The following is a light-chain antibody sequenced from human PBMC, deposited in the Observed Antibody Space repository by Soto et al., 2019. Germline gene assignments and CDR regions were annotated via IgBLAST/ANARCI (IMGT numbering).Light chain of an antibody. Sequence: QAVVTQAPSASGTPGQRVTISCSGSSSNIGSNTVSWYQQVPGTAPKLLIYSNDQRPSGVPDRFSCSKSGTSASLAIGGLQSEDEADYYCAAWDGSLNGWVFGGGTKLTVL. CDR3: AAWDGSLNGWV. CDR2: SND. V-gene: IGLV1-44*01. CDR1: SSNIGSNT. J-gene: IGLJ2*01.